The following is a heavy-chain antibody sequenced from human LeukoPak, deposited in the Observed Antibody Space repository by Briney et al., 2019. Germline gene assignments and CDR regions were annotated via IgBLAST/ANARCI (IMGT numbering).Heavy chain of an antibody. D-gene: IGHD6-13*01. CDR1: GGSISSSSYY. CDR3: ARQDSWDY. J-gene: IGHJ4*02. Sequence: PSETLSLTCTVSGGSISSSSYYWGWIRQPPGKGLEWIGSIYYSGSTCYNPSLKSRVTISVDTSKNQFSLKLSSVTAADTAVYYCARQDSWDYWGQGTLVTVSS. CDR2: IYYSGST. V-gene: IGHV4-39*01.